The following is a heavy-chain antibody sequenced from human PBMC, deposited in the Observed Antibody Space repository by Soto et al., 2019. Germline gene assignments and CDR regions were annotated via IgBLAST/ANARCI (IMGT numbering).Heavy chain of an antibody. Sequence: PSETLSLTCAVYGGSFSGYYWSWIRQPPGKGLEWIGEINHSGSTNYNPSLKSRVTISVDTSKNQFSLKLSSVTAADTAVYYCARIATGIAAYYYYYGMDVWGQGTTVT. CDR2: INHSGST. J-gene: IGHJ6*02. V-gene: IGHV4-34*01. D-gene: IGHD6-13*01. CDR3: ARIATGIAAYYYYYGMDV. CDR1: GGSFSGYY.